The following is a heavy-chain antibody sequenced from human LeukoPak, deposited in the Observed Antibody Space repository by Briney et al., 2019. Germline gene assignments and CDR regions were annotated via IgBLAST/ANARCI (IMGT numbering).Heavy chain of an antibody. CDR1: GFTFSSYA. D-gene: IGHD5-18*01. J-gene: IGHJ6*02. Sequence: GGSLRLSCAASGFTFSSYAMHWVRQAPGKGLVWVSHINSDGSITSYADSVKGRFTISRDNAKNTLYLQMNSLRAEDTAVYYCARDAVDTANAVWGQGTTVTVSS. CDR2: INSDGSIT. V-gene: IGHV3-74*01. CDR3: ARDAVDTANAV.